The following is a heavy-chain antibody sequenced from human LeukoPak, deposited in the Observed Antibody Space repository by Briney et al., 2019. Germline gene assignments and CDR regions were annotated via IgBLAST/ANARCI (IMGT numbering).Heavy chain of an antibody. D-gene: IGHD6-13*01. J-gene: IGHJ4*02. CDR1: GFTFDYYA. CDR3: AKEVAAAGFDY. V-gene: IGHV3-9*01. CDR2: ISWNSGSI. Sequence: HPGGSLRLSCAASGFTFDYYALHWVRQAPGKGLEWVSGISWNSGSIGYADSVKGRFTISRDNAKNSLYLQMNSLRAEDTALYYCAKEVAAAGFDYWGQGTLVTVSS.